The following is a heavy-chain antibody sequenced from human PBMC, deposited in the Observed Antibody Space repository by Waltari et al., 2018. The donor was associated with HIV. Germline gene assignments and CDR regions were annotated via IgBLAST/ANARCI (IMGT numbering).Heavy chain of an antibody. CDR1: GGSFSGYY. CDR2: INHGGRT. CDR3: ARGEEGYSGYDLSWFDT. D-gene: IGHD5-12*01. Sequence: QVQLQQWGAGLLKPSETLSLTCAGYGGSFSGYYWSWIRRHPGKGLEWMGEINHGGRTNYNPSLKSRVTISADTSKNQFSLKVNSVTAADTAVYYCARGEEGYSGYDLSWFDTWGQGTLVTVSS. V-gene: IGHV4-34*01. J-gene: IGHJ5*02.